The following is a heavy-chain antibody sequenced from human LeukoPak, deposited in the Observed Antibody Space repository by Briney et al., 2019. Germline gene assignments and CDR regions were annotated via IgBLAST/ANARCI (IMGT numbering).Heavy chain of an antibody. D-gene: IGHD5-12*01. CDR1: GYSFSNYW. Sequence: GESLKICCKGSGYSFSNYWIGWVRQMPGKGLEWMGIIYPGDSDTRYSPSFQGQVTISADRSISTAYLQWSSLKASDTAMYYCARQDGDGYNYDYFDFWGQGTLVTVSS. CDR3: ARQDGDGYNYDYFDF. J-gene: IGHJ4*02. V-gene: IGHV5-51*01. CDR2: IYPGDSDT.